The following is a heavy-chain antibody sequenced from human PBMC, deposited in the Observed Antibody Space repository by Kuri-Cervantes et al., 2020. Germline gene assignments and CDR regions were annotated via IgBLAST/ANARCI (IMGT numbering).Heavy chain of an antibody. CDR2: ISHGGST. CDR3: ARGRDYDYIWGSYRTRDAFDI. D-gene: IGHD3-16*02. CDR1: GGSFSDNY. V-gene: IGHV4-34*01. Sequence: SETLSLTCAVYGGSFSDNYWSWVRQPPGKGLEWIGEISHGGSTSYNPSLKSRVTISTDTSKNQFSLQLGAVTAADTAVYYCARGRDYDYIWGSYRTRDAFDIWGQGTMVTVSS. J-gene: IGHJ3*02.